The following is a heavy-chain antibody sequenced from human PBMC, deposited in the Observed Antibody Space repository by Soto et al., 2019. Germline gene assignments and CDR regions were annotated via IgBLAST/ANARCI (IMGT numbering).Heavy chain of an antibody. CDR1: GFTFSDEN. D-gene: IGHD2-2*01. J-gene: IGHJ6*02. CDR3: ARDSDCHSTSCFFPPHV. Sequence: PGGSLRLSCSASGFTFSDENMSWVRQVPGKGLEWVSGISGGGSYIFYADSVQGRFSISRDNPKNSLFLEMNSLRVEDTAVYYCARDSDCHSTSCFFPPHVWGQVTTVTVSS. V-gene: IGHV3-21*06. CDR2: ISGGGSYI.